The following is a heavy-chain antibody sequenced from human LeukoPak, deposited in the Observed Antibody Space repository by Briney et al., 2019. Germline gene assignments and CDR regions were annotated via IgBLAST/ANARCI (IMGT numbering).Heavy chain of an antibody. CDR2: IYHSGST. D-gene: IGHD2-2*01. V-gene: IGHV4-39*07. CDR1: GGSISSSSYY. Sequence: SETLSLTCTVSGGSISSSSYYWGWIRQPPGKGLEWIGYIYHSGSTYYNPSLKSRVTISVDRSKNQFSLKLSSVTAADTAVYYCAILMYPGGAYWGQGTLVTVSS. J-gene: IGHJ4*02. CDR3: AILMYPGGAY.